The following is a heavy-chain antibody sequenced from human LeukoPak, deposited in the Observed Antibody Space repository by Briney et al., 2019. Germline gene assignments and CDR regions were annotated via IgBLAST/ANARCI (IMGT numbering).Heavy chain of an antibody. J-gene: IGHJ4*02. V-gene: IGHV4-59*01. CDR3: ARDYMTTVTTYGY. CDR2: ISHSGST. CDR1: GDSISGYY. D-gene: IGHD4-17*01. Sequence: SETLSLTCTVSGDSISGYYWSWIRRPPGKGLEWIGCISHSGSTIYNPSLKSRVAMSLDTSKNQFPLRLSSVTAADTAVYYCARDYMTTVTTYGYWGQGTLVTVSS.